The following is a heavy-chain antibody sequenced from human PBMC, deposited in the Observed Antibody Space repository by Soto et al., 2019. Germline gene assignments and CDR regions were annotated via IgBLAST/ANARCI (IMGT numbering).Heavy chain of an antibody. Sequence: QITLKESGPTLVKPTQTLTLTCTFSGFSLSTSGVGVGWIRQPPGKALEWLALIYWDDDKRYSPSLKSRLTITKDTSKNQVVLTRTNMDPVDTATYYCAHSNYDILTGVNWFDPWGQGTLVTVSS. CDR1: GFSLSTSGVG. CDR3: AHSNYDILTGVNWFDP. D-gene: IGHD3-9*01. J-gene: IGHJ5*02. CDR2: IYWDDDK. V-gene: IGHV2-5*02.